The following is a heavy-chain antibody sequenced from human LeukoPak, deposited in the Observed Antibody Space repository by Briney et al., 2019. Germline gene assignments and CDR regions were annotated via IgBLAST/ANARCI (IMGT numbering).Heavy chain of an antibody. J-gene: IGHJ4*02. V-gene: IGHV5-51*01. Sequence: GESLKISCKGSGYSFTSYWIGWVRQMPGKGLERMGIIYPGDSDTRYSPSFQGQVTISADKSISTAYLQWSSLKASDTAMYYCATGGASPYSGSYYSADYWGQGTLVTVSS. CDR3: ATGGASPYSGSYYSADY. CDR1: GYSFTSYW. D-gene: IGHD1-26*01. CDR2: IYPGDSDT.